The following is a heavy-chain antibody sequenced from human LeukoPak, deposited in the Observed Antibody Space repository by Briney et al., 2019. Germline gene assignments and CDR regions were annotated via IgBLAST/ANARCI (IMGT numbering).Heavy chain of an antibody. J-gene: IGHJ4*02. CDR2: IYPGDSDT. Sequence: GESLQISCKGSGYNFIYWIGWVRQMPGKGLEWMGSIYPGDSDTKYSPTFQGQVTISIDTSISTAYLQGSSLKASDPAMYYCATGYNLGSYIFDYWGQGTQVTVSS. D-gene: IGHD3-10*01. V-gene: IGHV5-51*01. CDR3: ATGYNLGSYIFDY. CDR1: GYNFIYW.